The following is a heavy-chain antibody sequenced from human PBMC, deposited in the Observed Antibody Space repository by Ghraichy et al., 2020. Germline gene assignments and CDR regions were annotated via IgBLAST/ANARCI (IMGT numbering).Heavy chain of an antibody. Sequence: GGSLRLSCAASGFTFSSYAMTWVRQAPGMGLEWVSSISASGGSTYYADSVKGRFTISRDNSKNTLCLKMNSLRAENTAIYYCAKHVRNYYYYYGLDVWGQGTTVTVSS. CDR1: GFTFSSYA. CDR2: ISASGGST. J-gene: IGHJ6*02. D-gene: IGHD3-16*01. V-gene: IGHV3-23*01. CDR3: AKHVRNYYYYYGLDV.